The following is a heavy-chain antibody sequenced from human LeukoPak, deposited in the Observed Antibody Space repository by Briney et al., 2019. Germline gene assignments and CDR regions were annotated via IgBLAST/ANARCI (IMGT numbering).Heavy chain of an antibody. D-gene: IGHD2-2*02. CDR2: ISYDGSNK. Sequence: GRSLRLSCAASGFTFSSYAMHWVRQAPGKGLEWVAVISYDGSNKYYADSVKGRFTISRDNSKNTLYLQMNSLRSDDTAVYYCARGGEYCSSTSCYTAIDYWGQGTLVTVSS. CDR3: ARGGEYCSSTSCYTAIDY. J-gene: IGHJ4*02. CDR1: GFTFSSYA. V-gene: IGHV3-30-3*01.